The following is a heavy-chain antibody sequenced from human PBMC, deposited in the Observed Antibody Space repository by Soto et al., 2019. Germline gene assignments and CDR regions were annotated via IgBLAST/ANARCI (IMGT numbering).Heavy chain of an antibody. V-gene: IGHV1-46*01. CDR2: INPSGGST. Sequence: GASVKVSCKASGYTFTSYYMHWVRQAPGQGLEWMGIINPSGGSTSYAQKFQGRVTMTRDTSTSTVYMELSSLRSEDTAVYYCARGEYYYDSSGYYLDYWGQGTLVTVSS. CDR1: GYTFTSYY. J-gene: IGHJ4*02. D-gene: IGHD3-22*01. CDR3: ARGEYYYDSSGYYLDY.